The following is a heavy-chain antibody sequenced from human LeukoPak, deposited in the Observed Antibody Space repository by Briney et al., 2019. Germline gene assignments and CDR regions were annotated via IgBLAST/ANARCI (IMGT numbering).Heavy chain of an antibody. CDR3: ARDWGSYAFDI. V-gene: IGHV1-69*06. CDR1: GGTFSSYA. Sequence: ASVKLSCKASGGTFSSYAISWVRQAPGQGLEWMGGIIPIFGTANYAQKFQGRVTITADKSTSTAYMELSSLRSEDTAVYYCARDWGSYAFDIWGQGTMVTVSS. J-gene: IGHJ3*02. D-gene: IGHD7-27*01. CDR2: IIPIFGTA.